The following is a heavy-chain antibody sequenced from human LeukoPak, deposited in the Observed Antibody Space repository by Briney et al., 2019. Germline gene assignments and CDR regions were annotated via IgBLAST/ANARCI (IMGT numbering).Heavy chain of an antibody. V-gene: IGHV4-4*07. CDR3: ARESRRFLEWSTYYYYMDV. CDR1: GGSFSGYY. CDR2: IYTSGST. J-gene: IGHJ6*03. D-gene: IGHD3-3*01. Sequence: SETLSLTCVVYGGSFSGYYWSWIRQPAGKGLEWIGRIYTSGSTNYNPSLKSRVTISVDTSKNQFSLRLSSVTAADTAVYYCARESRRFLEWSTYYYYMDVWGKGTTVTVSS.